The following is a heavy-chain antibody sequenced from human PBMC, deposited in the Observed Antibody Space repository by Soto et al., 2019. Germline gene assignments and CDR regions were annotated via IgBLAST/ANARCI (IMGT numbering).Heavy chain of an antibody. CDR2: INHRGNT. J-gene: IGHJ5*02. D-gene: IGHD4-17*01. V-gene: IGHV4-34*01. CDR3: ARQKYGDYATYWFDP. Sequence: SETLSLTCAVYGGSFRGYYWSWIRQPPGKGLEWIGEINHRGNTHYNPSLKSRVTTSVDTSKNQFSLKLSSVTAADTAVYYCARQKYGDYATYWFDPWGQGTLVTVSS. CDR1: GGSFRGYY.